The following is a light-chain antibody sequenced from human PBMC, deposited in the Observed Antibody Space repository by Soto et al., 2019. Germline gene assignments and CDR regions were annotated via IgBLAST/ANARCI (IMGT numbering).Light chain of an antibody. Sequence: QSVLTQPPSASGTPGQSDTISCSGGISNIGSNTVNWYQQLPGTAPRLLIYSNIYRPSGIPDRISGSYSGTSASLAISGLQSEDEADYYCSAWDNILNAWVFGGGTKVTVL. CDR3: SAWDNILNAWV. CDR1: ISNIGSNT. J-gene: IGLJ3*02. V-gene: IGLV1-44*01. CDR2: SNI.